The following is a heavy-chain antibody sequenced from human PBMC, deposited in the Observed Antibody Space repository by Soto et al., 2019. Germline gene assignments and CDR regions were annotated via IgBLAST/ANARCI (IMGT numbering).Heavy chain of an antibody. J-gene: IGHJ5*02. Sequence: QVQLVQSGAEVKKPGASVKVSCKASGYTFTRYDINWVRQATGQGLEWMGWMNPNSGNTGYAQKFQGRVTMTRNTSISTAYMELISLRSQDTAVYYCARGARGHIVVVPAFPWGQGTLVTVSS. CDR2: MNPNSGNT. V-gene: IGHV1-8*01. CDR3: ARGARGHIVVVPAFP. D-gene: IGHD2-2*01. CDR1: GYTFTRYD.